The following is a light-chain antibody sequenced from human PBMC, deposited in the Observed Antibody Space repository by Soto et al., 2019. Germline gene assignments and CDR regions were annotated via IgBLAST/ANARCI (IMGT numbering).Light chain of an antibody. V-gene: IGKV3-11*01. CDR2: DTS. J-gene: IGKJ5*01. CDR1: QNVNNH. Sequence: EIVLTQSPATLSLSPGERATLPCKASQNVNNHLVWYQQKSGQAPRLVIYDTSTRASDFPARFSGRGSGTDFTLTISSLEPEDFAVYYCQQRTSWPPTFGQGTRLDIK. CDR3: QQRTSWPPT.